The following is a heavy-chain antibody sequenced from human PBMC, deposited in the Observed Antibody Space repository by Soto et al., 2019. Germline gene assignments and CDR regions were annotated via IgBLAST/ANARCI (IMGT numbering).Heavy chain of an antibody. V-gene: IGHV3-30*18. CDR2: ISYDGSNK. Sequence: QVQLVESGGGVVQTGRSLRLSCAASGFTFSSYGMHWVRQAPGKGLEWVAVISYDGSNKYYADSVKGRFTISRDNSKNTLYLQMNSLRAEDTAVYYCAKDPRAHDDFWSGYLDYWGQGTLVTVSS. CDR1: GFTFSSYG. CDR3: AKDPRAHDDFWSGYLDY. J-gene: IGHJ4*02. D-gene: IGHD3-3*01.